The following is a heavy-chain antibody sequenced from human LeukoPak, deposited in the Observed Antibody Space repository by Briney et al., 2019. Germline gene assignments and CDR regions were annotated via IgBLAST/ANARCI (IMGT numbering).Heavy chain of an antibody. CDR2: IYHTGSS. CDR3: AKVASGGHLDF. CDR1: GGSISSYY. J-gene: IGHJ3*01. D-gene: IGHD3-16*01. V-gene: IGHV4-59*01. Sequence: SETLSLTCTVSGGSISSYYWTSLRQPPGKGLEWIRYIYHTGSSNYNPSLKSRVTMSVDTSKNQFSLTLNSVTAADTALYYCAKVASGGHLDFWGQGTMVTVSS.